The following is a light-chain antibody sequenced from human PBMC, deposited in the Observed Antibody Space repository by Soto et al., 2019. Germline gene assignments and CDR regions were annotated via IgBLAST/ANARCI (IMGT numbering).Light chain of an antibody. J-gene: IGLJ1*01. V-gene: IGLV2-14*01. CDR2: EVS. Sequence: QSALTQPASVSGSPGQSITISCTGTSSDVGGSNYVSWYQQHPGKAPKLMIYEVSNRPSGVSNRFSGSKSGNTASLTISGLQAEDDADYYCSSYTSSRTLFVFGTGTKLTVL. CDR1: SSDVGGSNY. CDR3: SSYTSSRTLFV.